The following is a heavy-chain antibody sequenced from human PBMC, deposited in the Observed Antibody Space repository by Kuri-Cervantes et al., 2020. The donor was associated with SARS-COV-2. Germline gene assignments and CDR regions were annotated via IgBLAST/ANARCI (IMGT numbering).Heavy chain of an antibody. CDR1: GLTLSSYG. CDR3: AREGSCSSTSCPSDY. CDR2: ISYDGSSK. D-gene: IGHD2-2*01. Sequence: GESLKISCAASGLTLSSYGMHWVRQAPGKGLEWVALISYDGSSKYYADSVRGRFTISRDNSKNTVSLQLNSLRIEDRDVYYCAREGSCSSTSCPSDYWGQGTLVTVSS. J-gene: IGHJ4*02. V-gene: IGHV3-30*03.